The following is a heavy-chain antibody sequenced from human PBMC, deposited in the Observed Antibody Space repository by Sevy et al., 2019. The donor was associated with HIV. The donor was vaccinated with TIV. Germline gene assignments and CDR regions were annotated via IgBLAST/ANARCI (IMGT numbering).Heavy chain of an antibody. V-gene: IGHV4-39*01. D-gene: IGHD2-15*01. CDR1: GGSISSSSYY. CDR3: ATRLGYCSGSSCYPPEYFHH. CDR2: IYYSGNT. Sequence: SVTLSLTCIVSGGSISSSSYYWGWIRQPPGKGLEWIGSIYYSGNTYYNPSLKSRVTISVDTSKKQFSLKLSSVTAADTAVYYCATRLGYCSGSSCYPPEYFHHWGQGTLVTVSS. J-gene: IGHJ1*01.